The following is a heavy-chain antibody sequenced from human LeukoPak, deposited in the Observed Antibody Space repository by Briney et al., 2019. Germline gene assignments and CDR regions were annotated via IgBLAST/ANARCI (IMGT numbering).Heavy chain of an antibody. Sequence: GGSLRLSCVVSGFTFSSYWMHWVRQAPGKGLVWVSRISSDESSTSSADSVKGRFTISRDNAKNTLYLQMNSLRAEDTAVYYCARGPPYYDSSGYYYGGTASDIWGQGTMVTVSS. CDR3: ARGPPYYDSSGYYYGGTASDI. J-gene: IGHJ3*02. CDR2: ISSDESST. V-gene: IGHV3-74*01. D-gene: IGHD3-22*01. CDR1: GFTFSSYW.